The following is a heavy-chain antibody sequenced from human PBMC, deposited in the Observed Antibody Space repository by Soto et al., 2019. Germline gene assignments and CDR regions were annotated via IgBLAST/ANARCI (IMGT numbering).Heavy chain of an antibody. CDR2: INPNGGST. J-gene: IGHJ4*02. Sequence: QVQLVQPGAEVKKPGASVKFSCKASGYIFTNFYIHWVRQAPGQGLEWIGIINPNGGSTNYAQNFQGRVTMTRDTSTSTVYMDLSSLRSEATAVYYCTRGLAYGDYWGQGTLITVSS. D-gene: IGHD4-17*01. V-gene: IGHV1-46*01. CDR1: GYIFTNFY. CDR3: TRGLAYGDY.